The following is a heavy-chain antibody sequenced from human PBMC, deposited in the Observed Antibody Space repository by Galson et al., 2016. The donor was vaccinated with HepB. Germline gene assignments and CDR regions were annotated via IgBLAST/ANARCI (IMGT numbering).Heavy chain of an antibody. Sequence: SLRLSCAASAFTSLFIFSFYGMAWVRQAPGKGLEWVSGIVGSGHEAYYADSVRGRFTISRDNSENTVSLQMNDLRVDDTAVYYCAKARGFAIMPAGGEGNWFDSWGQGTLVTVSS. J-gene: IGHJ5*01. CDR2: IVGSGHEA. CDR3: AKARGFAIMPAGGEGNWFDS. CDR1: AFTSLFIFSFYG. V-gene: IGHV3-23*05. D-gene: IGHD1-14*01.